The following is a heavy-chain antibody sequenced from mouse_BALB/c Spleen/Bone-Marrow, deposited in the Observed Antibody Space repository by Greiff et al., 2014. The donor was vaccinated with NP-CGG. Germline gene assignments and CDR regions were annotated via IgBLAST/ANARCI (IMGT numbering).Heavy chain of an antibody. J-gene: IGHJ3*01. V-gene: IGHV1-14*01. Sequence: EVKLMESGPELVKPGASVKMSCKASGYTFTSYVMHWVKQTPGQGLEWIGYINPYNDGTKYNEKFKGKATLTSDKSSSTAYMELSSLASGDSAVYYCARERTARATSFAYWGQGTLVTVSA. CDR3: ARERTARATSFAY. CDR1: GYTFTSYV. CDR2: INPYNDGT. D-gene: IGHD3-2*01.